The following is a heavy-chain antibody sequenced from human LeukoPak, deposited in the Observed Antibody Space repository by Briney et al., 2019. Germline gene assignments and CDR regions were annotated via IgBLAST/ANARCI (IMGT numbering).Heavy chain of an antibody. CDR3: AKAHCSSTSCSRADN. J-gene: IGHJ4*02. D-gene: IGHD2-2*01. V-gene: IGHV3-23*01. CDR1: GLTFTRNA. Sequence: GGSLRLSCAASGLTFTRNAMAWVRQAPGKGLEWVSAIDGSGGTTFYADSVKGRVTISRVQSTNTVYLQMNSLRADDTAVYYCAKAHCSSTSCSRADNWGQGTLVTVSS. CDR2: IDGSGGTT.